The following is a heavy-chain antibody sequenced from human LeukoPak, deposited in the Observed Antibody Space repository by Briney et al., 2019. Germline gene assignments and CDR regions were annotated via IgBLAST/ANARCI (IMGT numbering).Heavy chain of an antibody. J-gene: IGHJ4*02. V-gene: IGHV3-30*02. CDR1: GFTFRNYG. D-gene: IGHD2-15*01. CDR2: IQSDGSYQ. CDR3: AKDVVGQKWVENY. Sequence: GGFLRLSCAASGFTFRNYGMHWVRQAPGKGLEWVAFIQSDGSYQLYGDSVKGRFTISRDNFKNTLYLQVNSLRVEDTAVYHCAKDVVGQKWVENYWGQGTLVTVSS.